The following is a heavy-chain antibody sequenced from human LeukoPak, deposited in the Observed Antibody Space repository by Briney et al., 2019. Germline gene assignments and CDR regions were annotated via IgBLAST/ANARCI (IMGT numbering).Heavy chain of an antibody. J-gene: IGHJ4*02. CDR2: ISGSGGST. D-gene: IGHD3-22*01. Sequence: HPGGSLRLSCAASGFTSSSYAMSWVRQAPGKGLEWVSAISGSGGSTYYADSVKGRFTISRDNSKNTLYLQMNSLRAEDTAVYYCAKDIHYYDSSGYYYVPYYFDYWGQGTLVTVSS. CDR1: GFTSSSYA. V-gene: IGHV3-23*01. CDR3: AKDIHYYDSSGYYYVPYYFDY.